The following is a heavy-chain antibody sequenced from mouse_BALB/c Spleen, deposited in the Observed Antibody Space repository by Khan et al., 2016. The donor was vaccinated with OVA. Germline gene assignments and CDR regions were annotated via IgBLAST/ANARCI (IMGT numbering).Heavy chain of an antibody. D-gene: IGHD3-3*01. Sequence: EVQLQESGPELVKPGASVKMSCKTSGYTFTEYTLHWVKQSHGKSLEWIGVINPNNGVTSYNQKFKGKATLTVDKSSSTAYMEFRSLTSEDSAVYCCARDAGRYWGQGTSVTVSS. CDR1: GYTFTEYT. V-gene: IGHV1-22*01. CDR2: INPNNGVT. J-gene: IGHJ4*01. CDR3: ARDAGRY.